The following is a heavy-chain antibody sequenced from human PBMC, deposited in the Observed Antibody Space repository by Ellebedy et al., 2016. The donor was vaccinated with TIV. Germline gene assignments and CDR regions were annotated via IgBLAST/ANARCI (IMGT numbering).Heavy chain of an antibody. D-gene: IGHD4-17*01. J-gene: IGHJ5*02. CDR2: VSPYSGYA. CDR1: GYTFSTQG. V-gene: IGHV1-18*01. CDR3: AREVYGDSLNWFDP. Sequence: ASVKVSCKASGYTFSTQGISWVRQAPGQGLEWMGWVSPYSGYAGYAQRFRDRVTMTADTSTSTAYMELNSLRSDDTAVYYCAREVYGDSLNWFDPWGQGTLVTVSS.